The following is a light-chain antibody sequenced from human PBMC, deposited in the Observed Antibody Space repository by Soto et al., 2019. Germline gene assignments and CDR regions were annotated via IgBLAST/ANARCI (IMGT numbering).Light chain of an antibody. Sequence: QSVLTQPPSVSGAPGQRVTISCTGSSSNIGAGYDVHWYQQLPGTAPKLLIYGNTNRPSGVPDRFSGFKSGTSASLAITGLQAEDEADYYCQSYDRSLSGVGFGGGTQLTVL. J-gene: IGLJ2*01. CDR3: QSYDRSLSGVG. CDR1: SSNIGAGYD. CDR2: GNT. V-gene: IGLV1-40*01.